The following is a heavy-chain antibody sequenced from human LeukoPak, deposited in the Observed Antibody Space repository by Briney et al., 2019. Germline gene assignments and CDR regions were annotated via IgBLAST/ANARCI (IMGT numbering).Heavy chain of an antibody. J-gene: IGHJ4*02. CDR3: ARHSLPGTTPFDY. D-gene: IGHD1-1*01. CDR1: GGTFNSYA. CDR2: IIPIFGTA. Sequence: SVKVSCKASGGTFNSYAISWVRQAPGQGLEWMGGIIPIFGTANYAQKFQGRVSMTRDTSTSTVYMELSSLESDDTALYSCARHSLPGTTPFDYWGQGALVTVSS. V-gene: IGHV1-69*05.